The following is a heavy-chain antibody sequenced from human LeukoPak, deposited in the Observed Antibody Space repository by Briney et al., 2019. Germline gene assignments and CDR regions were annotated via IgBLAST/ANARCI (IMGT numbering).Heavy chain of an antibody. Sequence: KPGGSLRLSCAASGFTFSSYAMSWVRQAPGKGLEWVSSISSSGYIYYGDSVKGRFTISRDNAKNSLYLQMNSLRAEDTAVYYCARDSASGGSSDYWGQGTLVTVSS. CDR1: GFTFSSYA. J-gene: IGHJ4*02. D-gene: IGHD2-15*01. V-gene: IGHV3-21*01. CDR2: ISSSGYI. CDR3: ARDSASGGSSDY.